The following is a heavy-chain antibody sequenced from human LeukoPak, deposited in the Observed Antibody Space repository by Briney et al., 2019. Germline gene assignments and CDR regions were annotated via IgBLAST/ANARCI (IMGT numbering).Heavy chain of an antibody. CDR2: IYYSGST. Sequence: SETLSLTCTVSGGSISSSSYYWGWIRQPPGKGLEWIGSIYYSGSTYYNPSLKSRVTISVDTSKNQFSLKLSSVTAADTAMYYCARAPGGGYNYRAFDIWGQGTMVTVSS. CDR1: GGSISSSSYY. J-gene: IGHJ3*02. CDR3: ARAPGGGYNYRAFDI. D-gene: IGHD5-24*01. V-gene: IGHV4-39*07.